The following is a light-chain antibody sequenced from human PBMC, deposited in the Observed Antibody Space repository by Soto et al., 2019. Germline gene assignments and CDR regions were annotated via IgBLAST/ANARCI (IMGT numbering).Light chain of an antibody. CDR3: SSYTSSSTLDYV. Sequence: QSALTQPASVSGSPGQSITISCTGTSTDIGAYNYVSWYQQHPGKAPKLLIYEVTNRPSGVSNRSSGSKSGNTASLTISGLQAEDEADYCCSSYTSSSTLDYVCGTGTKVT. J-gene: IGLJ1*01. CDR1: STDIGAYNY. V-gene: IGLV2-14*01. CDR2: EVT.